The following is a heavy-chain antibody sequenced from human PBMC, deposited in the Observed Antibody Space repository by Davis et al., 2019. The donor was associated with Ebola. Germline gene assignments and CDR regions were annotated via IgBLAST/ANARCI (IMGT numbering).Heavy chain of an antibody. J-gene: IGHJ6*04. CDR3: ARDGAWLGYYYYGMDV. D-gene: IGHD3-10*01. V-gene: IGHV1-2*06. Sequence: ASVKVSCKASGYTFTGYYMHWVRQAPGQGLEWMGRINPNSGGTNYAQKFQGRVTMTRDTSISTAYMELSRLRSDDTAVYYCARDGAWLGYYYYGMDVWGKGTTVTVSS. CDR2: INPNSGGT. CDR1: GYTFTGYY.